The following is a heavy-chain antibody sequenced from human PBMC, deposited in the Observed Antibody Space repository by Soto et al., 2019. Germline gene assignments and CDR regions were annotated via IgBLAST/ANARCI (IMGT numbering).Heavy chain of an antibody. CDR2: INHSGST. J-gene: IGHJ4*02. Sequence: SETLSLTCAVYGWSFSGYYWSWIRQPPGKGLEWIGEINHSGSTNYNPSLKSRVTISVDTSKNQFSLKLSSVTAADTAVYYCARVPLILTGYRNYFDYGGQGTLVTVSS. CDR3: ARVPLILTGYRNYFDY. CDR1: GWSFSGYY. D-gene: IGHD3-9*01. V-gene: IGHV4-34*01.